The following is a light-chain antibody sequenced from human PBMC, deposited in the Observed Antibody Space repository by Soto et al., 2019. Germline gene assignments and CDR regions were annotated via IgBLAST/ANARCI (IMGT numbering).Light chain of an antibody. CDR1: QSLVYSDGNTY. CDR3: IQFSHFPRT. CDR2: QVS. J-gene: IGKJ1*01. Sequence: VLTQTPLSSPVTLGQPASISCRSSQSLVYSDGNTYLSWLQQRPGQPPRLLIYQVSNRFPGVSGSGAGTDFTLKISRVEAEDVGVYSCIQFSHFPRTFGQGTKVEIK. V-gene: IGKV2-24*01.